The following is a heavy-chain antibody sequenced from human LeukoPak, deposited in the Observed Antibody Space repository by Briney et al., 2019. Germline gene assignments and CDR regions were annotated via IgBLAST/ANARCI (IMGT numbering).Heavy chain of an antibody. CDR1: GGSISSGGYY. J-gene: IGHJ3*02. CDR3: ARVTVTDAFDI. D-gene: IGHD5-18*01. Sequence: SETLSLTCTVSGGSISSGGYYWSWIRQHPGKGLEWTGYIYYSGSTYYNPSLKSRVTISVDTSKNQFSLKLSSVTAADTAVYYCARVTVTDAFDIWGQGTMVTVSS. CDR2: IYYSGST. V-gene: IGHV4-31*03.